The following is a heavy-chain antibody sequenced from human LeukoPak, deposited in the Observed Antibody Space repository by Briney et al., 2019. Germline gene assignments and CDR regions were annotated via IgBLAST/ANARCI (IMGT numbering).Heavy chain of an antibody. Sequence: GGSLRLSCAASGFTFDDYAMSWVRQAPGKGLEWVSIISGSGGSTYYADSVKGRFTISRDNSKNTLYLQMNSLRAEDTALYCCAKGGGLSIAAYVVFYNWGQGTLVTVSS. V-gene: IGHV3-23*01. CDR2: ISGSGGST. CDR3: AKGGGLSIAAYVVFYN. CDR1: GFTFDDYA. D-gene: IGHD6-6*01. J-gene: IGHJ4*02.